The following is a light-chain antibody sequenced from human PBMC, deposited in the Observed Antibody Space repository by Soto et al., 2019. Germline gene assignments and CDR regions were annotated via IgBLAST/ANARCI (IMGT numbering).Light chain of an antibody. CDR2: KVS. CDR1: QSLVNSDGNTY. Sequence: DVVMTQSPLSLPVTLGQPASISCRSSQSLVNSDGNTYLNWFQQRPGQSPRRLIYKVSNRDSGVPGRFSGSGSGTDFKLKISRVEAEDVGVYYCMQGTPWPPTFGQGTKVEIK. V-gene: IGKV2-30*01. CDR3: MQGTPWPPT. J-gene: IGKJ1*01.